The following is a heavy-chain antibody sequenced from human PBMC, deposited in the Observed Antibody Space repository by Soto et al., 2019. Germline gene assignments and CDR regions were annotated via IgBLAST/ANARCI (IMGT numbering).Heavy chain of an antibody. CDR2: ISGSGDTA. V-gene: IGHV3-23*01. J-gene: IGHJ4*02. CDR3: AKGVCDTSRCSGRDDY. Sequence: EVQLLESGGGLVQPGGSLRLSCAASGFTFSSYAMSWVRQAPGKGLEWVAGISGSGDTAYYADSVKGRFTISRDNSKNTLYLQLNSLRAEDTAVYYCAKGVCDTSRCSGRDDYWGQGTLVTVSS. D-gene: IGHD3-22*01. CDR1: GFTFSSYA.